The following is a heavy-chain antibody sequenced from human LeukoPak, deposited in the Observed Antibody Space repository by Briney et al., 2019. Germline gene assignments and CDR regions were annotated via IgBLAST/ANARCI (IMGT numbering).Heavy chain of an antibody. CDR2: ISYDGSNK. D-gene: IGHD2-21*02. V-gene: IGHV3-30*04. CDR3: ARASYCGGDCYSSGFDY. J-gene: IGHJ4*03. CDR1: GFTFSSYA. Sequence: GGSLRLSCAASGFTFSSYAMHWVRQAPGEGLEWEAVISYDGSNKYYADSVKGRFTISRDNSKNTLYLQMNSLRAEDTAVYYCARASYCGGDCYSSGFDYWGQGTTVTVSS.